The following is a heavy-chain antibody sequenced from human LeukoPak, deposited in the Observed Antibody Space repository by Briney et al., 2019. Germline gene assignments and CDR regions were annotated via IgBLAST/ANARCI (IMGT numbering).Heavy chain of an antibody. Sequence: GGSLRLSCAASGFTFSSYWMHWVRQAPGKGLVWVSRINSDGSSTSYADSVKGRFTISRDNAKNSLYLQMNSLRADDTALYYCAKDSGGGVGLFTNWGQGTLVTVSS. V-gene: IGHV3-74*01. J-gene: IGHJ4*02. CDR2: INSDGSST. CDR1: GFTFSSYW. CDR3: AKDSGGGVGLFTN. D-gene: IGHD1-26*01.